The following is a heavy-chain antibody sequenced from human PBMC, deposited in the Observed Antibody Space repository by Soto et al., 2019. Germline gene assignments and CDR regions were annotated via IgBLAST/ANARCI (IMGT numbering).Heavy chain of an antibody. CDR2: IKSRSDGGTT. CDR3: TTNFYSDHGMDV. J-gene: IGHJ6*02. Sequence: EVQLVESGGGLVQPGGSLTLSCAASGITFSKAWMNWVRQSPGKGLEWVGRIKSRSDGGTTAYAAPVKGRFSISRDDSKDTLWLQMNSLKTDDTAVYYCTTNFYSDHGMDVWGQGTTVTVSS. D-gene: IGHD4-17*01. CDR1: GITFSKAW. V-gene: IGHV3-15*01.